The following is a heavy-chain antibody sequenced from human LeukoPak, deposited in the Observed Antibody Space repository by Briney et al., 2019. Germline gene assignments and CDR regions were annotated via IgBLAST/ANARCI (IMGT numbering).Heavy chain of an antibody. Sequence: GSSVKVSCEASGGTFSSYAISWVRQAPGQGLEWMGGIIPIFGTANYAQKFQGRVTITTDESTSTAYMELSSLRSEDTAVYYCARGQLPHDAFDIWGQGTMVTVSS. V-gene: IGHV1-69*05. CDR3: ARGQLPHDAFDI. D-gene: IGHD2-2*01. J-gene: IGHJ3*02. CDR2: IIPIFGTA. CDR1: GGTFSSYA.